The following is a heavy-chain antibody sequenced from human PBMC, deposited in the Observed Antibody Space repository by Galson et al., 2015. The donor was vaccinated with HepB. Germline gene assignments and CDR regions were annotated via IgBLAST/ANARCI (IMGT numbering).Heavy chain of an antibody. D-gene: IGHD2-2*01. CDR3: ATIRVGYCITTSCKADDFDI. V-gene: IGHV1-69*02. CDR1: GGTFNSYT. J-gene: IGHJ3*02. CDR2: IIPILGIA. Sequence: SVKVSCKASGGTFNSYTLSWVRQAPGQGLEWMGRIIPILGIANYAQKFQDRVTMTRDTSTSTVYMELSSLRSEDTAVYYCATIRVGYCITTSCKADDFDIWGQGTMVTVSS.